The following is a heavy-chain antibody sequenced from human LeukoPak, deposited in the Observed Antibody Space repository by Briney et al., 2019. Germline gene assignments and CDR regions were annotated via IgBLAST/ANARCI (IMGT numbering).Heavy chain of an antibody. V-gene: IGHV3-23*01. CDR1: GFTFSSYS. CDR3: ARDQGGYEIRQVFAY. J-gene: IGHJ4*02. Sequence: PGGSLRLSCAASGFTFSSYSMNWVRQAPGKGLEWVSAISDSGGSTFYADSVKGRFTISRDNSKNTLYLQMNSLRAEDTAVYYCARDQGGYEIRQVFAYWGQGTLVTVSS. D-gene: IGHD5-12*01. CDR2: ISDSGGST.